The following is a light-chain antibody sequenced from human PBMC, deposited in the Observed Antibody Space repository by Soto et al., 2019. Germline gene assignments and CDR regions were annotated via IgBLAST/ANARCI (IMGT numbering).Light chain of an antibody. CDR2: WAS. CDR3: QQYYTTYPT. Sequence: DIVMTQSPDSLAVSLGDRATINCKSSQSIFYSSNNKNYLAWYQQRPGQPPKLLIYWASTRQSGGPDRFSGSGSGTDFTLTISSLQAEDVAVYYCQQYYTTYPTFGRGTKVEIK. J-gene: IGKJ1*01. V-gene: IGKV4-1*01. CDR1: QSIFYSSNNKNY.